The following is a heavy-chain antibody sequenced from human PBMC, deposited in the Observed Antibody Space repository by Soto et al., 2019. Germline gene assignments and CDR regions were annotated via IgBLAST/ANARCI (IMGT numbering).Heavy chain of an antibody. CDR3: ARGIGRGYSYGYYYYGMDV. D-gene: IGHD5-18*01. J-gene: IGHJ6*02. CDR1: GFTFSSYA. V-gene: IGHV3-30-3*01. CDR2: ISYDGSNK. Sequence: LRLSCAASGFTFSSYAMHRVRQAPGKGLEWVAVISYDGSNKYYADSVKGRFTISRDNSKNTLYLQMNSLRAEDTAVYYCARGIGRGYSYGYYYYGMDVWGQGTTVTVSS.